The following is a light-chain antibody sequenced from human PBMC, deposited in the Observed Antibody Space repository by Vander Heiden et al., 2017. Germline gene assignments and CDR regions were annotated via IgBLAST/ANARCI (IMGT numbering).Light chain of an antibody. J-gene: IGLJ2*01. Sequence: SNDLTQPLSVSVALGQTATILCGGNNIGSKFVHWYQLRPGQAPVLVISRDSVRPSGIPERFSGSDSGNTATLTISRAQAGDEAVYYCQVWDTNTVLFGGGTKLTVL. V-gene: IGLV3-9*01. CDR1: NIGSKF. CDR2: RDS. CDR3: QVWDTNTVL.